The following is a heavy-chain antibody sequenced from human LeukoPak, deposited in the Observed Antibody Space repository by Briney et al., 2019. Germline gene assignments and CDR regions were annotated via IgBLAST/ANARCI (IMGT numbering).Heavy chain of an antibody. Sequence: ASVKVSCKASGYTFTGYYMHWVRQAPGQGLEWMGWISAYNGNTNYAQKLQGRVTVTTDTSTSTAYMELRSLRSDDTAVYYCARYRENAVEAFDIWGQGTMVTVSS. J-gene: IGHJ3*02. CDR1: GYTFTGYY. CDR3: ARYRENAVEAFDI. V-gene: IGHV1-18*04. CDR2: ISAYNGNT. D-gene: IGHD2-2*01.